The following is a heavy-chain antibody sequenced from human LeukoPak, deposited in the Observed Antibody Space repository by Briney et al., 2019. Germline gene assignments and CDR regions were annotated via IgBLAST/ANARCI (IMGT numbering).Heavy chain of an antibody. CDR2: ISSSSSYI. J-gene: IGHJ4*02. Sequence: PGGSLRLSCAASGFTFSSYSMNWVRQAPGKGLEWVSSISSSSSYIYYADSVKGRFTISRDNAKNSLYLQMSSLRAEDTAVNYCARDSEHSITQDYDILTGPDYWGQGTLVTVSS. CDR3: ARDSEHSITQDYDILTGPDY. D-gene: IGHD3-9*01. V-gene: IGHV3-21*01. CDR1: GFTFSSYS.